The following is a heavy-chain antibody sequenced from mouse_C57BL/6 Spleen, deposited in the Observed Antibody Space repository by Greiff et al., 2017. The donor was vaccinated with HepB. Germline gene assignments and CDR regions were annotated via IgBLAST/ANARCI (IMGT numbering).Heavy chain of an antibody. CDR2: INYDGSST. CDR3: ARSTNWYYFDY. Sequence: DVKLVESEGGLVQPGSSMKLSCTASGFTFSDYYMAWVRQVPEKGLEWVANINYDGSSTYYLDSLKSRFIISRDNAKNILYLQMSSLKSEDTATYYCARSTNWYYFDYWGQGTTLTVSS. D-gene: IGHD4-1*01. CDR1: GFTFSDYY. J-gene: IGHJ2*01. V-gene: IGHV5-16*01.